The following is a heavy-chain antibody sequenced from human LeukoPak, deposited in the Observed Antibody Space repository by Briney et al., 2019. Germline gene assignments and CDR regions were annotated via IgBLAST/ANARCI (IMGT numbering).Heavy chain of an antibody. CDR1: GFTFRSIA. CDR3: AKGQVLDDGVFDS. V-gene: IGHV3-23*01. J-gene: IGHJ4*02. CDR2: IRSNGYNT. D-gene: IGHD2-8*02. Sequence: GGSLRLSCAASGFTFRSIAMSWVREAPGKGLEWVSSIRSNGYNTYNADSVKGRFTISRDNSKNTLYLQMNRLRVEDTAIYYCAKGQVLDDGVFDSWGQGTLVTVSS.